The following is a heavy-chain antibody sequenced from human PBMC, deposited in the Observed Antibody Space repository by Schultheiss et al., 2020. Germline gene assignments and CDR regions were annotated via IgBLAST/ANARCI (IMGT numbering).Heavy chain of an antibody. CDR2: IYPCDSDT. D-gene: IGHD4-23*01. Sequence: EESLKIACKGSGYSFTSYWIGWVRQMPGKGLEWMGIIYPCDSDTRYSPSFQGQVTISADKSISTAYLQWSSLKASDTAMYYCARGYGGKTYYFDYWGQGTLVNGYS. CDR1: GYSFTSYW. V-gene: IGHV5-51*01. J-gene: IGHJ4*02. CDR3: ARGYGGKTYYFDY.